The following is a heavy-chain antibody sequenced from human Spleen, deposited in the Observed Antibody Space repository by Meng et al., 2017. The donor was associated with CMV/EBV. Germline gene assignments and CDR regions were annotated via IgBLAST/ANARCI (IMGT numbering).Heavy chain of an antibody. Sequence: GGSLRLSCVASGFTFSTYSMNWVRQASGKGLEWVSSISSSSSFIYYADSLKGRFTISRDNAKNSLYLQMNGLRAEDTAVYYCARESSGSYVLDVWGQGTTVTVSS. CDR1: GFTFSTYS. V-gene: IGHV3-21*06. D-gene: IGHD6-25*01. CDR2: ISSSSSFI. CDR3: ARESSGSYVLDV. J-gene: IGHJ6*02.